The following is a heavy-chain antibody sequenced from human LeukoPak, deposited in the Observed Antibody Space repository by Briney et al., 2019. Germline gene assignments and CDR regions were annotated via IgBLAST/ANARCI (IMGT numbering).Heavy chain of an antibody. CDR3: ARDQGLTAPPPYGLDV. J-gene: IGHJ6*02. V-gene: IGHV1-69*04. D-gene: IGHD4/OR15-4a*01. CDR1: GGTFSSSA. Sequence: SVKVSCKTSGGTFSSSAITWVRQAPGQGLEWMGRIIHVLNITSYAQKFQGRVTITADTSTSTVYMELSSLRSEETAVSYCARDQGLTAPPPYGLDVWGQGTTVIVSS. CDR2: IIHVLNIT.